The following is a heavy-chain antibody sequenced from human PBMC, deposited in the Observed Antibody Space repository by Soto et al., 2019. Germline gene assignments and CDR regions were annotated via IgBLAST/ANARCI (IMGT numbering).Heavy chain of an antibody. Sequence: PSETLSLTGTVSGGSVSSGSYYWSWIRRPPGKGLEWIGYIYYSGSTNYNPSLKSRVTISVDTSKNQFSLKLSSVTAADTAVYYCARAKRDTYYYDSSGYYPYYYYYGMDVWGQGTTVTVSS. D-gene: IGHD3-22*01. CDR2: IYYSGST. CDR1: GGSVSSGSYY. CDR3: ARAKRDTYYYDSSGYYPYYYYYGMDV. J-gene: IGHJ6*02. V-gene: IGHV4-61*01.